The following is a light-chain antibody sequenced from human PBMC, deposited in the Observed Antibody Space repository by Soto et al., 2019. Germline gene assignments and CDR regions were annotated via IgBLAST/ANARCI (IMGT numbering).Light chain of an antibody. J-gene: IGKJ5*01. Sequence: SPSSLSASVGDTVTITCXXXQSIGKHLHWYQQKPGKAPKFLIYSVSSLQSGVPSRFSGSGSGTDFTLTINSLQPEDFATYYCQQGYSSAITFGQGTRLEI. CDR3: QQGYSSAIT. V-gene: IGKV1-39*01. CDR2: SVS. CDR1: QSIGKH.